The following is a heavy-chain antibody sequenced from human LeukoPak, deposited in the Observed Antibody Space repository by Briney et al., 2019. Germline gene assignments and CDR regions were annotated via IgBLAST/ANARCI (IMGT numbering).Heavy chain of an antibody. Sequence: SETLSLTCAVYGGSFSGYYWSWIRQPPGKGLEWTGEINHSGSTNYNPSPKSRVTISVDMSKNQFSLKLSSVTAADTAVYYCARGPEIAAASSNSDAFDIWGQGTMVTVSS. CDR2: INHSGST. CDR3: ARGPEIAAASSNSDAFDI. J-gene: IGHJ3*02. D-gene: IGHD6-13*01. CDR1: GGSFSGYY. V-gene: IGHV4-34*01.